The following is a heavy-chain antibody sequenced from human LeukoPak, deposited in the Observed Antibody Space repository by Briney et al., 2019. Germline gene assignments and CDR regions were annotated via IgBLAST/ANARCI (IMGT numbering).Heavy chain of an antibody. CDR2: ISSSSSYI. J-gene: IGHJ3*02. Sequence: GGSLRLSCVASGFSVSSYEMNWVRQAPGKGLEWASSISSSSSYIYYADSVKGRFTISRDNAKNSLYLQMNSLRAEDTAVYYCARIGGYSGCDGDAFDIWGQGTMVTVSS. CDR1: GFSVSSYE. D-gene: IGHD5-12*01. CDR3: ARIGGYSGCDGDAFDI. V-gene: IGHV3-21*01.